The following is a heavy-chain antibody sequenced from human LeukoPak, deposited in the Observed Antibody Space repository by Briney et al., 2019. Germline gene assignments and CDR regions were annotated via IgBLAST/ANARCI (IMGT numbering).Heavy chain of an antibody. V-gene: IGHV3-21*01. Sequence: PGGSLRLSCAASGFAFSSYAMSWVRQAPGKELEWVSSISSSSRYIYYADSVKGRFTISRDNGKNSLYLQMNSLSAEDTAVYYCASDLTTSSTAYFHHWGQGTLVTVSS. CDR3: ASDLTTSSTAYFHH. D-gene: IGHD6-6*01. J-gene: IGHJ1*01. CDR1: GFAFSSYA. CDR2: ISSSSRYI.